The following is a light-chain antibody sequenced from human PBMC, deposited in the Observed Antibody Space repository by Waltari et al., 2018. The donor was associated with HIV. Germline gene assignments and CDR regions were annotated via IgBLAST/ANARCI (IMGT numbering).Light chain of an antibody. V-gene: IGLV1-44*01. CDR1: NSNIGSNI. CDR2: SNS. CDR3: ASWDDSLNGYV. Sequence: QSVLTQPPSASGTPGQRVTISCSGSNSNIGSNIINWYQQLPGTAPKLLIYSNSQRPSGVPDRFSGSKSGTSASLASSGLQSEDEADYYCASWDDSLNGYVFGTGTKVTVL. J-gene: IGLJ1*01.